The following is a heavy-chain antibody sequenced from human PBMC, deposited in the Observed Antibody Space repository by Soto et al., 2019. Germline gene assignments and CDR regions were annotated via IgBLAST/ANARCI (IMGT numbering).Heavy chain of an antibody. J-gene: IGHJ4*02. CDR2: ISGYNGNA. Sequence: QVQLVQSGAEVKKPGASVKVSCKTSGYTFSTYGISWVRQAPGQGLEWMGGISGYNGNANYAEKFQGRVTMTTDTSTSTAYMELRSLRSDDTAVYYCARGPTIYSVVILEDFFDYWGQGTLVTVSS. V-gene: IGHV1-18*01. CDR3: ARGPTIYSVVILEDFFDY. CDR1: GYTFSTYG. D-gene: IGHD3-3*01.